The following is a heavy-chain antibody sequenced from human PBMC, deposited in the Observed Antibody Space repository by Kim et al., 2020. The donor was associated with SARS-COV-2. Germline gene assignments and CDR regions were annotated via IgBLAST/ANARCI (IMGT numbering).Heavy chain of an antibody. CDR2: INWNGGST. V-gene: IGHV3-20*01. CDR3: AREGSSSWLGENWFDP. Sequence: GGSLRLSCAASGFTFDDYGMSWVRQAPGKGLEWVSGINWNGGSTGYADSVKGRFTISRDNAKNSLYLQMNSLRAEDTALYHCAREGSSSWLGENWFDPWGQGTLVTVSS. D-gene: IGHD6-13*01. J-gene: IGHJ5*02. CDR1: GFTFDDYG.